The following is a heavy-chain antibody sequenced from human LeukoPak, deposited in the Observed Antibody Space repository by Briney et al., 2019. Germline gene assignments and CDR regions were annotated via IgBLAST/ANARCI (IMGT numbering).Heavy chain of an antibody. J-gene: IGHJ4*02. V-gene: IGHV3-48*04. CDR3: ARGQYYYDSSGYPSLFDY. D-gene: IGHD3-22*01. CDR2: ISSSGSTI. Sequence: GGSLRLSCAASGFTFSNYGMSWVRQAPGKGLEWVSYISSSGSTIYYADSVKGRFTISRDNAKNSLYLQMNSLRAEDTAVYYCARGQYYYDSSGYPSLFDYWGQGTLVTVSS. CDR1: GFTFSNYG.